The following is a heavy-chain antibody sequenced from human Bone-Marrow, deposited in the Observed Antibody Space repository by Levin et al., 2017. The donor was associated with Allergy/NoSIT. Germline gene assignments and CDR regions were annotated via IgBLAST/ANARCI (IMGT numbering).Heavy chain of an antibody. CDR2: IWYDGSNR. D-gene: IGHD6-19*01. V-gene: IGHV3-33*01. CDR3: ARGIAVAGPYYFDY. J-gene: IGHJ4*02. Sequence: AGGSLRLSCAASGFSFSTYGMHWVRQAPGKALEWLAVIWYDGSNRYYADSVKGRFTVSRDNSKNTLDLQMNNLRAEDTAMYYCARGIAVAGPYYFDYWGQGTLVTVSS. CDR1: GFSFSTYG.